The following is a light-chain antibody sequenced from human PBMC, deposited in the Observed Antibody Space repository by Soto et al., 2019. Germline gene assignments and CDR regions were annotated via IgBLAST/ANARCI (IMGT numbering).Light chain of an antibody. CDR2: EVS. V-gene: IGLV2-14*01. Sequence: QSVLTQPASVSGSPGQSITISCTGTSSDVGGYAYVSWYQQYPGKAPKLVISEVSKRPSGVSHRFSGSRSGNTASLTISGLQAEDEADYYCSSHTSSTTPVFGGGTKLTVL. CDR3: SSHTSSTTPV. CDR1: SSDVGGYAY. J-gene: IGLJ2*01.